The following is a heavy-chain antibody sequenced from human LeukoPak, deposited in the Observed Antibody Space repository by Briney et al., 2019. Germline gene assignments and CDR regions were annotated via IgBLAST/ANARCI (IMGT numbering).Heavy chain of an antibody. CDR1: GFTFSTYN. J-gene: IGHJ6*03. CDR3: ARDPYSGNYGNYYYYYMDV. D-gene: IGHD1-26*01. CDR2: ITSSSSYI. V-gene: IGHV3-21*06. Sequence: GGSLRLSCAASGFTFSTYNMNWVRHAPGKGLEWISSITSSSSYIYYADSVKGRFTISRDNAKNSLYLQMSSLSPDDTAVYFCARDPYSGNYGNYYYYYMDVWGKGTTVTISS.